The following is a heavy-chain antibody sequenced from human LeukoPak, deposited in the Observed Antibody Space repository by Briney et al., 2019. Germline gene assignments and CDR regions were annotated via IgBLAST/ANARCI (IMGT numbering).Heavy chain of an antibody. V-gene: IGHV3-33*08. D-gene: IGHD4-17*01. Sequence: GGSLRLSCAASGFTFSSCAMSWVRQAPGKGLEWVAVIWYDGTNKYYADSVKGRFTISRDNSKNTLYLQMNSLRAEDTAVYYCARATVTRWFDPWGQGTLVTVSS. CDR2: IWYDGTNK. J-gene: IGHJ5*02. CDR3: ARATVTRWFDP. CDR1: GFTFSSCA.